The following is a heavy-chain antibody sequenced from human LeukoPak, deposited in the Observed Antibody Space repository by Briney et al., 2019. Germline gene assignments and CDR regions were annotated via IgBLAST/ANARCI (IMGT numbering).Heavy chain of an antibody. CDR2: INPSGGST. Sequence: ASVKVSCKASGYTFTSYYMHWVRQAPGQGLEWMGIINPSGGSTSYAQKFQGRVTMTRDMSTSTLYMELSSLRSEDTAVYYCATASHLAVDTAMGGFNWFDPWGQGTLVTVSS. CDR1: GYTFTSYY. J-gene: IGHJ5*02. V-gene: IGHV1-46*01. D-gene: IGHD5-18*01. CDR3: ATASHLAVDTAMGGFNWFDP.